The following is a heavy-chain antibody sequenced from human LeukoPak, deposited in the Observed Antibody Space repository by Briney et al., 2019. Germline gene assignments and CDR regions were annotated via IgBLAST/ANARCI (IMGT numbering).Heavy chain of an antibody. D-gene: IGHD5-12*01. J-gene: IGHJ4*02. CDR3: ARLGYSGYDLDY. V-gene: IGHV4-59*08. Sequence: SETLSLTCTVSGGSISSFYWSWIRQPPGKRLEWIGYISHSGSTYYNPSLKSRVTISVDTSKNQFSLKLSSVTAADTAVYYCARLGYSGYDLDYWGQGTLVTVSS. CDR2: ISHSGST. CDR1: GGSISSFY.